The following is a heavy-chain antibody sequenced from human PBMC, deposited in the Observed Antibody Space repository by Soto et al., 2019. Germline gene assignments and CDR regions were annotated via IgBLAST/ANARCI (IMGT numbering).Heavy chain of an antibody. J-gene: IGHJ2*01. V-gene: IGHV3-23*01. CDR3: ANAVGQWLVHWYFDL. CDR2: ISGSGGST. CDR1: GFTFSSYA. D-gene: IGHD6-19*01. Sequence: PGGSLRLSCAASGFTFSSYAMSWVRQAPGKGLEWVSAISGSGGSTYYADSVKGRFTISRDNSKNTLYLQMNSLRAEDTAVYYWANAVGQWLVHWYFDLWGRGTLVNVS.